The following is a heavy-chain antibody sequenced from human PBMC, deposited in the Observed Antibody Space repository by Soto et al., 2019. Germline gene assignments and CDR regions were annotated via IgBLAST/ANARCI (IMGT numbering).Heavy chain of an antibody. J-gene: IGHJ4*02. CDR1: GGTFSSYA. V-gene: IGHV1-69*13. CDR2: IIPIFGTA. D-gene: IGHD5-12*01. Sequence: ASVKVSCKASGGTFSSYAISWVRQAPGQGLEWMGGIIPIFGTANYAQKFQGRVTITADESTSTAYMELSSLRSEDTAVYYCARDQERRDGYNREPWVFDYWGQGTLVTVSS. CDR3: ARDQERRDGYNREPWVFDY.